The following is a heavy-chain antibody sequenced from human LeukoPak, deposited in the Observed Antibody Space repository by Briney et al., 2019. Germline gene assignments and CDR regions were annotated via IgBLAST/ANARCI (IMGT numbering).Heavy chain of an antibody. CDR2: IYHSGST. J-gene: IGHJ4*02. V-gene: IGHV4-38-2*02. CDR3: ARDSYSSSWHFDY. CDR1: GYSISSGYY. D-gene: IGHD6-13*01. Sequence: PSETLSLTCAVSGYSISSGYYWGWIRQPPGEGLEWIGSIYHSGSTYYNPSLKSRVTISVDTSKNQYSLKLSSVTAADTAVYYCARDSYSSSWHFDYWGQGTLVTVSS.